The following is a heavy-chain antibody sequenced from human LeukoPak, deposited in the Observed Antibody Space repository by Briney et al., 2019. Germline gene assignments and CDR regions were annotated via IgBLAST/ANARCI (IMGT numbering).Heavy chain of an antibody. CDR2: IKADGVFT. V-gene: IGHV3-30*02. CDR3: ARKLMSSRRFEY. CDR1: GFAFNVFG. Sequence: GGSLRLSSEGSGFAFNVFGMHWIRQAPGKGLEWVAFIKADGVFTNYAEAVKGRFTIPRDNSDNTVFLQMESVRSDDTAVYYCARKLMSSRRFEYWGQGTLVTVSS. J-gene: IGHJ4*02. D-gene: IGHD2-8*01.